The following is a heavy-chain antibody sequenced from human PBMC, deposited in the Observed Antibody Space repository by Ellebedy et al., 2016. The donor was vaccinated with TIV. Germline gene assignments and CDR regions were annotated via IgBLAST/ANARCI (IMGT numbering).Heavy chain of an antibody. Sequence: AASVKVSCKASGYTLTNSAMHWVRHAPEQGLEWVGWINAGHGNTKNSEKFQDRVTITRDTPASKVYMQFSSLRPEDTAVYYCARGGCLYVMDVWGKGTTVTVSS. J-gene: IGHJ6*04. CDR1: GYTLTNSA. CDR3: ARGGCLYVMDV. D-gene: IGHD5/OR15-5a*01. V-gene: IGHV1-3*01. CDR2: INAGHGNT.